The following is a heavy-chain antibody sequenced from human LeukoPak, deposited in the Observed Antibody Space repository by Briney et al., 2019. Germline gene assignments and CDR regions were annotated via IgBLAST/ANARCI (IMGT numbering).Heavy chain of an antibody. J-gene: IGHJ6*03. V-gene: IGHV1-69*05. Sequence: SVKVSCKASGGTFSSYAISWVRQAPGQGLEWMGGIIPIFGTANYAQKFQGRVTITTDESTSTAYMELSSLRSEDTAVYYCALLGMTTVTTPHYYYYMDVWGKGTTVTVSS. CDR2: IIPIFGTA. D-gene: IGHD4-11*01. CDR1: GGTFSSYA. CDR3: ALLGMTTVTTPHYYYYMDV.